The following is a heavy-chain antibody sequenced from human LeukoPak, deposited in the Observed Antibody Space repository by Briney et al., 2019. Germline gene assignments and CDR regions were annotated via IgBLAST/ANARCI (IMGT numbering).Heavy chain of an antibody. D-gene: IGHD3-16*01. V-gene: IGHV4-59*12. Sequence: PSETLSLTCTVSGGSISSYYWSWIRQPPGKGLEWIGYIYYSGSTNYNPSLKSRVTISVDTSKNQFSLKLSSVTAADTAVYYCARSGWANYMDVWGKGTTVTVSS. CDR1: GGSISSYY. CDR3: ARSGWANYMDV. CDR2: IYYSGST. J-gene: IGHJ6*03.